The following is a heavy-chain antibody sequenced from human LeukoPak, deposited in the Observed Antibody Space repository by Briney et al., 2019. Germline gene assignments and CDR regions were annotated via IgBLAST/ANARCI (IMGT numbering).Heavy chain of an antibody. CDR2: IRYDGSNK. CDR3: AKITVVVPAARAGSFDY. J-gene: IGHJ4*02. D-gene: IGHD2-2*01. CDR1: GFTFSSYG. V-gene: IGHV3-30*02. Sequence: GGSLRLSCAASGFTFSSYGMHWVRQAPGKGLEWVAFIRYDGSNKYYADSVKGRFTISRDNSKNTLYLQMNSLRAEDTAVYYCAKITVVVPAARAGSFDYWGQGTLVTVSS.